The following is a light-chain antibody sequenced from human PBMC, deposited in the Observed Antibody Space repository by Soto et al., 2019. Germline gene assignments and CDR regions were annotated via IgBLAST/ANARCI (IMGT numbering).Light chain of an antibody. Sequence: IQLTQSPSSLSASVGDRVSISCRASQGNNTFVAWYQQKSGKAPKLLIYGASTLQSGVPSRFSGSGSGTEFTLTISGLQPEDFATYYCQQLTARRFYFGQGTKVDIK. CDR3: QQLTARRFY. CDR2: GAS. J-gene: IGKJ2*01. V-gene: IGKV1-9*01. CDR1: QGNNTF.